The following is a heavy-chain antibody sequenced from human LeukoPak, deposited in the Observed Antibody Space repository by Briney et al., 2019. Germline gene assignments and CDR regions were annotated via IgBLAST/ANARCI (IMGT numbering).Heavy chain of an antibody. CDR3: ARETVGIDY. Sequence: PSGGSLRLSCAASGFTLNNYAMSWVRQVPGKGLQWVSGISSSGGNTYYLDSVKGRFTISRDNAKNSLYLQMNSLRVEDTAVYYCARETVGIDYWGQGTLVTVSS. V-gene: IGHV3-23*01. J-gene: IGHJ4*02. CDR2: ISSSGGNT. D-gene: IGHD4-23*01. CDR1: GFTLNNYA.